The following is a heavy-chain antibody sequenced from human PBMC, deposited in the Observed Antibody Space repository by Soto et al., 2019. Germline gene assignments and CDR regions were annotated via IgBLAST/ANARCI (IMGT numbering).Heavy chain of an antibody. D-gene: IGHD4-17*01. J-gene: IGHJ4*02. V-gene: IGHV3-23*01. CDR1: GFTFSSYA. CDR3: AKDYGYGDYGIDY. CDR2: ISGSGGST. Sequence: EVQLLESGGGLVQPGGSLRLSCAASGFTFSSYAMSWVRQAPGKGLEWVSAISGSGGSTYYADSVKGRLTISRDNSKNTLYLQMNSLRAEDTAVYYCAKDYGYGDYGIDYWGQGTLVTVSS.